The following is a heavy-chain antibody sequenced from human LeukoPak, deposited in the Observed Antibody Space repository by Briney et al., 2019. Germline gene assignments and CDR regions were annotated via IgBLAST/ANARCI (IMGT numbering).Heavy chain of an antibody. D-gene: IGHD3-22*01. CDR3: ARVGYYDSSGYSF. CDR2: ISSSSSYI. V-gene: IGHV3-21*01. J-gene: IGHJ4*02. CDR1: GFTFSSYS. Sequence: GGSLRLSCAASGFTFSSYSMNWVRQAPGKGLEWVSSISSSSSYIYYADSVKGRFIISRDNAKNSLYLQMNSLRAEDTAVYYCARVGYYDSSGYSFWGQGTLVTVSS.